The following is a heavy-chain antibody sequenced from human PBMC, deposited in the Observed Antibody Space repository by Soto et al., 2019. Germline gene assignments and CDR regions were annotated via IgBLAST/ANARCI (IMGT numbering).Heavy chain of an antibody. CDR1: GFTFSAYD. CDR2: IGTQHDA. CDR3: ARQASYWHGGGGWFDP. J-gene: IGHJ5*02. V-gene: IGHV3-13*01. Sequence: EVQLVESGGGLVQPGGSLRLSCAASGFTFSAYDMHWVRQTTGKGLEWVAAIGTQHDAYYPDSVKGRFTISRENAKNSLYRQMNSLRAGDPAVYYCARQASYWHGGGGWFDPWGQGTLVTVSS. D-gene: IGHD2-8*02.